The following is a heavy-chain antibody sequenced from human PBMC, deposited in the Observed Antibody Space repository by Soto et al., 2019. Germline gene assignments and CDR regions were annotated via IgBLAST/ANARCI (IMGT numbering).Heavy chain of an antibody. Sequence: HQGKALEWIGYIYYGGSTYYNPSHKSRVTISVDTSKNQFSLKLSSVTAADTAVYYCARFIFQAEYGIRDRGTVSAFLLNRSSDL. CDR2: IYYGGST. D-gene: IGHD3-3*01. J-gene: IGHJ2*01. CDR3: ARFIFQAEYGIRDRGTVSAFLLNRSSDL. V-gene: IGHV4-31*02.